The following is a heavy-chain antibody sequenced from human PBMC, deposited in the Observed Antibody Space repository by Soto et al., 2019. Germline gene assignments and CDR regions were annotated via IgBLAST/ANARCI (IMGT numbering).Heavy chain of an antibody. CDR2: INPSGGST. CDR3: ASHYYGSGSYDNWFDP. D-gene: IGHD3-10*01. CDR1: GYTFTSYY. J-gene: IGHJ5*02. V-gene: IGHV1-46*01. Sequence: QVQLVQSGAEVKKPGASVKVSCKASGYTFTSYYMHWVRQAPGQGLEWMGIINPSGGSTSYAQKFQGRVTMTRDTSTSTVYMELSSLRSEDTAVYYCASHYYGSGSYDNWFDPWGQGTLVTVSS.